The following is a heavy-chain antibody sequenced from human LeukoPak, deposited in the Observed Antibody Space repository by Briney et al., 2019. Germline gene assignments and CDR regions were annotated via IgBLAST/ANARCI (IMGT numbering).Heavy chain of an antibody. CDR2: IYYSGST. Sequence: PSETLSLTCAVSGGSISSGGYSWSWIRQPPGKGLEWIGSIYYSGSTYYNPSLKSRVTISVDTSKNQFSLKLSSVTAADTAVYYCATPIDGSGWTNDYWGQGTLVTVSS. V-gene: IGHV4-30-2*03. CDR1: GGSISSGGYS. CDR3: ATPIDGSGWTNDY. D-gene: IGHD6-19*01. J-gene: IGHJ4*02.